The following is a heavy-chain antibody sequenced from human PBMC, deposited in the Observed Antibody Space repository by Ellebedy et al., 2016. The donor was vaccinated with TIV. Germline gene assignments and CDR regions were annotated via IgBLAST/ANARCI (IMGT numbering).Heavy chain of an antibody. J-gene: IGHJ6*02. CDR1: GFTFSSYG. CDR3: TREGSSGWYYYYYGMDV. Sequence: GESLKISCAASGFTFSSYGMHWVRQAPGKGLEWVGFIRSKAYGGTTEYAASVKGRFTISRDDSKSIAYLQMNSLKTEDTAVYYCTREGSSGWYYYYYGMDVWGQGTTVTVSS. CDR2: IRSKAYGGTT. D-gene: IGHD6-19*01. V-gene: IGHV3-49*04.